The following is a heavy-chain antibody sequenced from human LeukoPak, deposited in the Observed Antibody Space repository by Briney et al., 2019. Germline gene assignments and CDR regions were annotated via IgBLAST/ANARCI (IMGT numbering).Heavy chain of an antibody. J-gene: IGHJ4*02. CDR3: AKVVVRGLIIAAEYYFDY. V-gene: IGHV3-23*01. CDR2: ISGSGAST. Sequence: GGSLRLSCAASGFTFSSYSMNWVRQAPGKGLEWVSAISGSGASTYYADSVKGRFTISRDNSKNTLYLQMNSLRAEDTAVYYCAKVVVRGLIIAAEYYFDYWGQGTLVTVSS. CDR1: GFTFSSYS. D-gene: IGHD3-10*01.